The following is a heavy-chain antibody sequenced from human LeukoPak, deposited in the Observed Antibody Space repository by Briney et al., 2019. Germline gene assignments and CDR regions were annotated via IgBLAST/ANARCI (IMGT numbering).Heavy chain of an antibody. D-gene: IGHD6-19*01. CDR1: GYTFTGYY. CDR3: ARGSGYSSGWVDY. J-gene: IGHJ4*02. Sequence: ASVKVSCKASGYTFTGYYMHWVRQAPGQGLEWMGRINPNSGGTNYAKKFQGRVTMTRDTSISTAYMELSRLRSDDTAVYYFARGSGYSSGWVDYWGQGTLVTVSS. V-gene: IGHV1-2*06. CDR2: INPNSGGT.